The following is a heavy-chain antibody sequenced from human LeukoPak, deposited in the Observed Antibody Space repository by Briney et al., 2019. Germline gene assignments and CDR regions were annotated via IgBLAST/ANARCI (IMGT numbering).Heavy chain of an antibody. Sequence: GGSLRLSCAASRFTLNSYTMNGVRGAPGEGLEGRSYIRRTGTNIYYADSVKGRFNISRDNDMHSLYWQKNRLRSEHEGPYFCARDLGSGDHGLLVWGEGALLPVSS. V-gene: IGHV3-48*01. CDR2: IRRTGTNI. CDR3: ARDLGSGDHGLLV. CDR1: RFTLNSYT. D-gene: IGHD2-21*02. J-gene: IGHJ4*02.